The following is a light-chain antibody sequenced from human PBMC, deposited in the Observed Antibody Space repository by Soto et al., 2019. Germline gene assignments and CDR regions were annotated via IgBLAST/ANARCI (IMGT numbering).Light chain of an antibody. J-gene: IGLJ2*01. CDR3: ASKAGSSRHVV. V-gene: IGLV2-8*01. CDR2: EVL. CDR1: RSDIGDSNY. Sequence: QSALTQPPSASGSPGQSVTISCTGSRSDIGDSNYVSWYQQHPRKAPKLIISEVLNRPSGVPDRFSASKSGNTASLTISGLQAEDEADYYCASKAGSSRHVVFGGGTKLTVL.